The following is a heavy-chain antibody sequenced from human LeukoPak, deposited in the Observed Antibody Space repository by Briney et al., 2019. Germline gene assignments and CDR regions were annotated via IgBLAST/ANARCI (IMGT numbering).Heavy chain of an antibody. Sequence: PGGTLRLFCAASGFHFSSRGMNFVRQAPGKGLEWVSGISPSGDITYYVDSVMGRFSISRDNRQSTVSLQMNSLRAEDTAVYYCARDRGYSSGWPYYYYYYYMDVWGKGTTVTASS. CDR1: GFHFSSRG. CDR3: ARDRGYSSGWPYYYYYYYMDV. D-gene: IGHD6-19*01. J-gene: IGHJ6*03. CDR2: ISPSGDIT. V-gene: IGHV3-23*01.